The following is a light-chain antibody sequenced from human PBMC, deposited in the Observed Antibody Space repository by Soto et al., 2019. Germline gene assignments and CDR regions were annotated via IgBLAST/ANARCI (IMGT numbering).Light chain of an antibody. Sequence: DIQMTQSPSSLSVSVGDRVTVTCRASQSIGGFLNWYQQKLGKAPKLLIYAASSLQSGVPSRFSGSGSGTDFTLNISSLLPEDFETYYWQQSYSTPPTFGGGTKVEI. J-gene: IGKJ4*01. CDR3: QQSYSTPPT. CDR2: AAS. CDR1: QSIGGF. V-gene: IGKV1-39*01.